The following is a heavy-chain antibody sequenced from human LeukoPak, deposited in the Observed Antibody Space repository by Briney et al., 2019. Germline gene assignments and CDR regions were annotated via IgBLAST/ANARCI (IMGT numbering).Heavy chain of an antibody. J-gene: IGHJ4*02. CDR2: ISSSGSNI. V-gene: IGHV3-48*02. D-gene: IGHD5-18*01. CDR3: ARDRRGYNYGPFEY. Sequence: GGSLRLSCAASGFTFSADSMNWVRQAPGKGLEWVSYISSSGSNIDYADSVKGRFTISRDNAKNSLYLQMNSLRDEDTAVYSCARDRRGYNYGPFEYWGQGTLVTVSS. CDR1: GFTFSADS.